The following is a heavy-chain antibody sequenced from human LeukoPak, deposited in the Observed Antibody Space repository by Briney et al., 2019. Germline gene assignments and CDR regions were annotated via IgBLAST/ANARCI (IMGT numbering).Heavy chain of an antibody. CDR2: IYYSGST. CDR1: GGSISSTSYY. D-gene: IGHD3-16*01. V-gene: IGHV4-39*07. J-gene: IGHJ5*02. Sequence: SETLSLTCVVSGGSISSTSYYWGWTRQPPGKGLEWIGSIYYSGSTYYSPSLKSRVTISVDTSKNQFSLKLSSVTAADTAVYYCARQSASYPWRSWFDPWGHGTLVTVSS. CDR3: ARQSASYPWRSWFDP.